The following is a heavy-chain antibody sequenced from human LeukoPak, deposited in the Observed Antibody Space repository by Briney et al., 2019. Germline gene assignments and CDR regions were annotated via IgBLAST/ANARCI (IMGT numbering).Heavy chain of an antibody. J-gene: IGHJ4*02. CDR1: GFTFSDYY. D-gene: IGHD3-9*01. CDR3: AREQSGNYDILTGSNVGDY. Sequence: GGSLRLSCAASGFTFSDYYMSWIRQAPGKGLEWVSYISSSGSTIYYADSVKGRFTISRDNAKNSLYLQMNSLSAEDTAVYYCAREQSGNYDILTGSNVGDYWGQGTLVTVSS. V-gene: IGHV3-11*04. CDR2: ISSSGSTI.